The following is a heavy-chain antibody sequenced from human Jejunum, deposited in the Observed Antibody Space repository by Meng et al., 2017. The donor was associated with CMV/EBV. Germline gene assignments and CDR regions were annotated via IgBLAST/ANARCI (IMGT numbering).Heavy chain of an antibody. V-gene: IGHV4-39*07. J-gene: IGHJ6*02. CDR1: SPTSY. D-gene: IGHD1-1*01. Sequence: SPTSYLGWIRQPPGRGLEWIASIYSGGSTYYRPSLKSRVTISVDTSKNQFSLSLSSVTAADTAVYYCARDRVHFSDDYYYYGMDVWGLGTTVTVSS. CDR2: IYSGGST. CDR3: ARDRVHFSDDYYYYGMDV.